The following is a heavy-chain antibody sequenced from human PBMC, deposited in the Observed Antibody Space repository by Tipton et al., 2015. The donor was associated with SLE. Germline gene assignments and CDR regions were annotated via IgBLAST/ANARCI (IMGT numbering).Heavy chain of an antibody. V-gene: IGHV4-39*01. CDR3: ARPMDYAGYFQH. CDR2: IYYSGST. CDR1: GGSISSSSYY. D-gene: IGHD4-17*01. Sequence: TLSLTCTVSGGSISSSSYYWGWIRQPPGKGLEWIGSIYYSGSTYYNPSLTSRVTISVDTSKNQFSLKLSSVTAADTAVYYCARPMDYAGYFQHWGQGTLVTVSS. J-gene: IGHJ1*01.